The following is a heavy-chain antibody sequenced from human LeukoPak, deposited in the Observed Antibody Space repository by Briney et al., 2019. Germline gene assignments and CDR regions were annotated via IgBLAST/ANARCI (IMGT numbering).Heavy chain of an antibody. D-gene: IGHD2-2*01. V-gene: IGHV1-18*01. J-gene: IGHJ4*02. CDR3: AHGAMYQLDY. CDR2: ISADNGNT. Sequence: ASVKVSCKASGYTFTSYAISWVRQAPGQGLEWMGWISADNGNTDYAQRFQGRVTMTTDTSTSTAYMELRSLRSDDTAVYYCAHGAMYQLDYWGQGTLVTVSS. CDR1: GYTFTSYA.